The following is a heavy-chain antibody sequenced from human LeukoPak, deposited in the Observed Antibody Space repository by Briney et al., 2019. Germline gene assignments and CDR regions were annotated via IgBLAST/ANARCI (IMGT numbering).Heavy chain of an antibody. V-gene: IGHV4-30-2*01. CDR2: IYHSGST. CDR1: GGSISSGGYY. Sequence: PSETLSLTCTVSGGSISSGGYYWSWIRQPPGKGLEWIGYIYHSGSTYYNPSLKSRVTISVDRSKNQFSLKLSSVTAADTAVYYCARDIREQQLGPRYYYYGMDVWGQGTTVTVSS. D-gene: IGHD6-13*01. CDR3: ARDIREQQLGPRYYYYGMDV. J-gene: IGHJ6*02.